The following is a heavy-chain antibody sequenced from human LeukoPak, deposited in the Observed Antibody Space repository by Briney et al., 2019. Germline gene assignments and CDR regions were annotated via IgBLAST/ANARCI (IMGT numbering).Heavy chain of an antibody. Sequence: GGSLRLSCAASGFTFSSYAMSWVRQAPGKGLEWVSVISGSGGSTYYADSVKGRFTISRDNSKNTLYLQMNSLRAEDTAVYYCAKDRNVVVVAALYFDYWGQGTLVTVSS. D-gene: IGHD2-15*01. CDR1: GFTFSSYA. CDR2: ISGSGGST. J-gene: IGHJ4*02. V-gene: IGHV3-23*01. CDR3: AKDRNVVVVAALYFDY.